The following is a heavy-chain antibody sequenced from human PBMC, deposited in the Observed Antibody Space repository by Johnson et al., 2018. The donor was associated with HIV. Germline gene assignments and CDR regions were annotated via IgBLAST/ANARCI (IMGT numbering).Heavy chain of an antibody. CDR3: ARGDGAARPGDDAFDM. CDR1: GFTFSSYA. V-gene: IGHV3-30*04. CDR2: ISYDGSNK. J-gene: IGHJ3*02. D-gene: IGHD6-6*01. Sequence: QVQLVESGGGVVQPGGSLRLSCAASGFTFSSYAMHWVRQAPGKGLEWVAVISYDGSNKYYADSVKGRFTISRANSKNTLYLQKNSLRAEDTAVYYCARGDGAARPGDDAFDMWGQGTMVTVSS.